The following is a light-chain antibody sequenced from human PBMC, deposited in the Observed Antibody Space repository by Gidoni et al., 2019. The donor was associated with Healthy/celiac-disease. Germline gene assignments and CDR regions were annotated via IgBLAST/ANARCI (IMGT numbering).Light chain of an antibody. J-gene: IGKJ2*01. CDR2: DAS. Sequence: DIQMTQSPSSLSASVGDRVTITCQASQDISNYLNWYQQKPGKAPKLLIYDASNLETGVPSRFSGSGSGTDFTFTISSLQPEDIATYYCQQYDNLPTFXQXTKLGIK. CDR1: QDISNY. CDR3: QQYDNLPT. V-gene: IGKV1-33*01.